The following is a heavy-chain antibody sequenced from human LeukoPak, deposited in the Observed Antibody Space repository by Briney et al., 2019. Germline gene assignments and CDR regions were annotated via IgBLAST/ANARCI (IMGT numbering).Heavy chain of an antibody. V-gene: IGHV4-39*01. D-gene: IGHD3-3*01. J-gene: IGHJ5*02. CDR3: ARRGALDFWSGYHAFGSWFDP. CDR2: IYYSGRT. CDR1: GGSISSSSYY. Sequence: SETLSLTCTVSGGSISSSSYYWGWIRQPPGKGLEWIGNIYYSGRTYYNPSLKSRVTISVDTSKNQFSLNLSSVTAADTAVYYCARRGALDFWSGYHAFGSWFDPWGQGTLVTVSS.